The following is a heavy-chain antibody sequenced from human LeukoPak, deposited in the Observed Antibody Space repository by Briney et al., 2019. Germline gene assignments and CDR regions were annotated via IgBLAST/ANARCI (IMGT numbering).Heavy chain of an antibody. CDR3: ARDLVTVTKGFDI. J-gene: IGHJ3*02. D-gene: IGHD4-17*01. CDR2: VSFSGST. Sequence: TETLSLTCTVSGGSITSTNYYWGWIRQPPGKGLEWIGSVSFSGSTNYNPSLKSRVTISIDTSKNQFSLKLSSVTAADTAVYYCARDLVTVTKGFDIWGQGTMVSVSS. V-gene: IGHV4-39*07. CDR1: GGSITSTNYY.